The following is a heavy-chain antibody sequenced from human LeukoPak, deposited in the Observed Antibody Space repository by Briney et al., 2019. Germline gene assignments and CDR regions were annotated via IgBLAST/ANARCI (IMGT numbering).Heavy chain of an antibody. D-gene: IGHD4-17*01. CDR1: GFTFSSYA. V-gene: IGHV3-23*01. CDR2: ISGSGGST. CDR3: ARGGDYPFDY. J-gene: IGHJ4*02. Sequence: GGSLRLSCAASGFTFSSYAMSWVRQAPGKGLEWVSAISGSGGSTYYADSVKGRFTISRDNSKNTLYLQVNSLRAEDTAVYYCARGGDYPFDYWGQGTLVTVSS.